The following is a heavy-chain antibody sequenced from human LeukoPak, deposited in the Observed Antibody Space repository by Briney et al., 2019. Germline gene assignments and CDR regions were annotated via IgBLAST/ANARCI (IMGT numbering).Heavy chain of an antibody. CDR3: ARVSSSMGGATDY. CDR2: IKQGGSEK. D-gene: IGHD6-6*01. Sequence: GGSLRLSYAASGFTFSSYWMSWVRQAPGKGLEWVANIKQGGSEKYYVDSVKGRFTISRDNAKNALYLEMNSLRAEETAVYYCARVSSSMGGATDYWGQGTLVTVSS. J-gene: IGHJ4*02. V-gene: IGHV3-7*01. CDR1: GFTFSSYW.